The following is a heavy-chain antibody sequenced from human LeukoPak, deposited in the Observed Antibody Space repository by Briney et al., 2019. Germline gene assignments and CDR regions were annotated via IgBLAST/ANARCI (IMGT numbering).Heavy chain of an antibody. CDR2: ISASGGST. J-gene: IGHJ4*02. V-gene: IGHV3-23*01. D-gene: IGHD6-13*01. Sequence: PGGSLRLSCEASGFTFSRSDMIWVRQAPGKGLEWVSIISASGGSTFYADSVRGRFTISRDNSENILYLQLSSLRAEDTAVYYCARDRGIAAAGTAYWGQGTLVTVSS. CDR3: ARDRGIAAAGTAY. CDR1: GFTFSRSD.